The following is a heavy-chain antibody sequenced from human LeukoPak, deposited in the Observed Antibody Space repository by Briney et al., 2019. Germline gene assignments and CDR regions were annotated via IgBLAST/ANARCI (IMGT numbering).Heavy chain of an antibody. CDR1: GFTFSSSW. CDR3: ARGPTNGQAFDY. Sequence: KPGGSLRLSCVASGFTFSSSWMTWVRQAPGKGLEWVASIREDGSQKTAVDSVRGRFTISRDNAKNSVYLQMDSLRAEDTAVYYCARGPTNGQAFDYWGQGTLVSVSS. V-gene: IGHV3-7*01. J-gene: IGHJ4*02. CDR2: IREDGSQK. D-gene: IGHD2-8*01.